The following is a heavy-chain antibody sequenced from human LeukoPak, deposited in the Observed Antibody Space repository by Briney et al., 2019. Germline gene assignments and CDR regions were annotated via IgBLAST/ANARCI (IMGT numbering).Heavy chain of an antibody. V-gene: IGHV1-69*04. D-gene: IGHD4/OR15-4a*01. CDR1: GYTFTSYG. CDR2: IIPILGIA. Sequence: SVKVSCKASGYTFTSYGISWVRQAPGQGLEWMGRIIPILGIANYAQKFQGRVTITADKSTSTAYMELRSLRSDDTAVYYCAREIQPMVLLSDYWGQGTLVTVSS. CDR3: AREIQPMVLLSDY. J-gene: IGHJ4*02.